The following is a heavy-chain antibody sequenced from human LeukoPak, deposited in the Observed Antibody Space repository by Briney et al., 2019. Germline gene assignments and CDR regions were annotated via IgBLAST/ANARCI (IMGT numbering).Heavy chain of an antibody. V-gene: IGHV3-43*02. J-gene: IGHJ4*02. CDR1: GFTLDDYA. CDR2: ISGDGGAT. CDR3: AKDMAHSSGWYGIDY. D-gene: IGHD6-19*01. Sequence: GGSLRLSCAASGFTLDDYAMHWVRQAPGKGLEWVSLISGDGGATHYADSVKGRFTISRDNSKNSLYLQMNSLRTEDTAFYYCAKDMAHSSGWYGIDYWGQGTLVTVSS.